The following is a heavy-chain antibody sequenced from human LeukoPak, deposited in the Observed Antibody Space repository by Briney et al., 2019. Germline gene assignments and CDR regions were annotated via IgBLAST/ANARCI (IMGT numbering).Heavy chain of an antibody. CDR2: INSDGSST. Sequence: GGSLRLSCAASGFTFGSYWMHWVRQVPGKGPVWVSRINSDGSSTSYADSVKGRFTISRDNAKNSLYLQMNSLRAEDTAVYYCASSIFGTRYNWNQAVDVWGKGTTVTVSS. V-gene: IGHV3-74*01. D-gene: IGHD1-20*01. CDR3: ASSIFGTRYNWNQAVDV. J-gene: IGHJ6*04. CDR1: GFTFGSYW.